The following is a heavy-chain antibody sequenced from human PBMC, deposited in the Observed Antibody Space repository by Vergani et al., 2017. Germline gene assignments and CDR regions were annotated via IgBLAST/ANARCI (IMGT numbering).Heavy chain of an antibody. CDR3: ARDREGGWSSGWHNFDY. D-gene: IGHD6-19*01. CDR1: GGSISSSSYY. J-gene: IGHJ4*02. V-gene: IGHV4-39*07. CDR2: IYYSGST. Sequence: QLQLQESGPGLVKPSETLSLTCTVSGGSISSSSYYWGWIRQPPGKGLEWIGSIYYSGSTYYNPSLKSRVTISVDTSKNQFSLKLSSVTAADTAVYYCARDREGGWSSGWHNFDYWGQGTLVTVSS.